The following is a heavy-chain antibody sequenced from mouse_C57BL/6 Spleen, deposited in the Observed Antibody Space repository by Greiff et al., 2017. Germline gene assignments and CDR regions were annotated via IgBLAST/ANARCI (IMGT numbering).Heavy chain of an antibody. V-gene: IGHV1-62-2*01. D-gene: IGHD2-2*01. CDR3: ARHELGYGEEGYAMDY. J-gene: IGHJ4*01. CDR2: FYPGSGSI. CDR1: GYTFTEYT. Sequence: VKLQQSGAELVKPGASVKLSCKASGYTFTEYTIHWVKQRSGQGLEWIGWFYPGSGSIKYNEKFKDKATLTADKSSSTVYMELSRLTSEDSAVYFCARHELGYGEEGYAMDYWGQGTSVTVSS.